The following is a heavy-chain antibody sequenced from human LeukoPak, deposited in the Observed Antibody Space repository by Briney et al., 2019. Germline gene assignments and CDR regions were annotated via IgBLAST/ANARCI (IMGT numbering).Heavy chain of an antibody. Sequence: GGSLRLSCAASGFTFSSYEMNWVRQAPGRGLEWVSYISSSGGTIYYADSVKGRFTISRDNAKNSLYLQMNSLRAEDTAVYYCARADLVRGTDYWGQGTLVTVSS. D-gene: IGHD3-10*01. CDR1: GFTFSSYE. V-gene: IGHV3-48*03. J-gene: IGHJ4*02. CDR2: ISSSGGTI. CDR3: ARADLVRGTDY.